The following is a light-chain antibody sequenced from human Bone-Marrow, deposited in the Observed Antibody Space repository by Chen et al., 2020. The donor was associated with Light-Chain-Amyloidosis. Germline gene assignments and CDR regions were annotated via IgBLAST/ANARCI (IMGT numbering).Light chain of an antibody. V-gene: IGLV3-21*02. CDR2: DDS. Sequence: SYVLTQPSSVSVAPGQTATIACGGNNIGSTSVHWYQQTPGQAPLLVVYDDSDRPSGIPERLSGSNSGNTATLTISRVEAGDEADYYCQVWYRNSDRPVFGGGTKLTVL. CDR1: NIGSTS. J-gene: IGLJ3*02. CDR3: QVWYRNSDRPV.